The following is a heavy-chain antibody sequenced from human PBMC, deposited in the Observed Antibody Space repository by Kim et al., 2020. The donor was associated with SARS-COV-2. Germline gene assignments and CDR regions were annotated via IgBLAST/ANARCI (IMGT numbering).Heavy chain of an antibody. D-gene: IGHD3-10*01. CDR3: TTDPVVGD. CDR2: GGTT. J-gene: IGHJ4*02. Sequence: GGTTDDAAPVKGRFTISRDNSKNTLYLQMNSLKTEDTAVYYCTTDPVVGDWGQGTLVTVSS. V-gene: IGHV3-15*01.